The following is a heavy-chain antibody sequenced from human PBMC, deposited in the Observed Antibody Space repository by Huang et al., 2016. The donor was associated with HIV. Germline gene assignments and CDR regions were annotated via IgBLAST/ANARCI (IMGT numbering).Heavy chain of an antibody. D-gene: IGHD6-19*01. J-gene: IGHJ2*01. CDR3: ARVGVAGTDWYFDL. Sequence: QVQLVQSGSELKKPGASVKVSCKASGYTFTSYAMNWVRQAPGQGLEWMGRINTNTGNPTYAKGLTGRFVFSLDTSVSTAYLQISSLKAEDTAVYYCARVGVAGTDWYFDLWGRGTLVTVSS. V-gene: IGHV7-4-1*02. CDR2: INTNTGNP. CDR1: GYTFTSYA.